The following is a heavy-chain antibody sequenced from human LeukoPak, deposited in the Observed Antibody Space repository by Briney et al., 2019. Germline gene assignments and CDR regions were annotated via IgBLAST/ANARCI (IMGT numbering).Heavy chain of an antibody. CDR3: ATVKYDYGDPVGWFDP. D-gene: IGHD4-17*01. CDR2: ILSTGTT. V-gene: IGHV3-23*01. CDR1: GFPFSASA. J-gene: IGHJ5*02. Sequence: GGSLRLSCAASGFPFSASAMTWVRQAPGKGLEWVSHILSTGTTYYADSVRGRFTISRDNSKNTLYLLMTSLRADDTAVYYCATVKYDYGDPVGWFDPWGQGTLVTVYS.